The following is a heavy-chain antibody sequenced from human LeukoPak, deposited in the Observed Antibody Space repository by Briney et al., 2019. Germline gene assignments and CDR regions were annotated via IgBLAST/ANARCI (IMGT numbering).Heavy chain of an antibody. D-gene: IGHD3-10*01. CDR2: IYHSGST. CDR1: GGSISSSNW. CDR3: ARGVRGDKYYYYMDV. Sequence: PSETLSLTCAVSGGSISSSNWWSWVRQPPGKGLEWIGEIYHSGSTNYNPSLKSRVTISVDTSKNQFSLKLSSVTAADTAVYYCARGVRGDKYYYYMDVWGKGTTVTISS. J-gene: IGHJ6*03. V-gene: IGHV4-4*02.